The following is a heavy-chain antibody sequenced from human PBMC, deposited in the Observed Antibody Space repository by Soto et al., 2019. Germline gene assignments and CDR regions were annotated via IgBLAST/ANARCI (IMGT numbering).Heavy chain of an antibody. J-gene: IGHJ4*02. CDR2: ISGSGDST. D-gene: IGHD6-13*01. Sequence: EVQLLDSGGGLVQPGGSLRLSCAASGFTFSSYAMNWVRQAPGKGLEWVSVISGSGDSTYYADSVKGRFTISRDKSKNTLYLQSNSLRAEDTAVYYCARRGPGTDFDSWGQGTVVTVSS. CDR1: GFTFSSYA. CDR3: ARRGPGTDFDS. V-gene: IGHV3-23*01.